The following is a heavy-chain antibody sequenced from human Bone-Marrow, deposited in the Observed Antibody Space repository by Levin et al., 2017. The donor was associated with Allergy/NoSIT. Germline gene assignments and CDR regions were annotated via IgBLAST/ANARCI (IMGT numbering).Heavy chain of an antibody. V-gene: IGHV4-39*01. CDR3: ARRASGKNWFDP. CDR1: GGSISSSTYY. D-gene: IGHD1-14*01. J-gene: IGHJ5*02. Sequence: PSETLSLTCTVFGGSISSSTYYWGWLRQPPGKGLEWIASIFYSGRTFYNLSLKSRVNIFADTSKNQFSLKLSSVTAADTAVYYCARRASGKNWFDPWGQGTLVTVSS. CDR2: IFYSGRT.